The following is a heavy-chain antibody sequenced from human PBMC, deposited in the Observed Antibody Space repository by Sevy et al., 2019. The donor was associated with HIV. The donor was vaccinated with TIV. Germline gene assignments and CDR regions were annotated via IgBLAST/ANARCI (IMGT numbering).Heavy chain of an antibody. Sequence: SETLSLTCAVSGGSISSGGYSWSWIRQPPGKGLEWIGYIYHSGSTYYNPSLKSRVTISVDRSKNQFSLKLSSVTAADTAVYYCARGAYGGNSYYYYYGMDVWGQGTTVTVFS. J-gene: IGHJ6*02. CDR2: IYHSGST. D-gene: IGHD4-17*01. CDR3: ARGAYGGNSYYYYYGMDV. V-gene: IGHV4-30-2*01. CDR1: GGSISSGGYS.